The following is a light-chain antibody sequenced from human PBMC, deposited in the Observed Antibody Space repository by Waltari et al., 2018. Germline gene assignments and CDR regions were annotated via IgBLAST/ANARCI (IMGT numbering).Light chain of an antibody. Sequence: DIVMTPSPDSLAVSLGERATINCKTSQSFLYSSNNKNYLAWYQHKPGQPPKLLLYCASTRESGVPDRFSGSGSGTDFTLTISSLQAEDVAVYYCQQNYSTAGLTFGGGTKVEIK. J-gene: IGKJ4*01. CDR3: QQNYSTAGLT. CDR1: QSFLYSSNNKNY. V-gene: IGKV4-1*01. CDR2: CAS.